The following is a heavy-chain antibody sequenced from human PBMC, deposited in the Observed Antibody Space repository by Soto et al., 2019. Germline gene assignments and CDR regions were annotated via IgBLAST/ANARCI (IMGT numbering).Heavy chain of an antibody. CDR1: GFTFSSKS. V-gene: IGHV3-48*01. J-gene: IGHJ4*02. D-gene: IGHD2-15*01. CDR3: ARDLGRGYWDY. Sequence: EVQLVESGGGLVQPGGSLRLSCAASGFTFSSKSMNWVRQAPGKGLEWVSFISSSSTTIYHADSVRGRFTISRDNPKNSLYLQMNSLRAEDTAVYYCARDLGRGYWDYWGQGTLVTVSS. CDR2: ISSSSTTI.